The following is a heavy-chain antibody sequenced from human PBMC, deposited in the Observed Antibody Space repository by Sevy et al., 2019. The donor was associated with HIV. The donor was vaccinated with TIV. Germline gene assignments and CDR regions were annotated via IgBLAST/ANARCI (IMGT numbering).Heavy chain of an antibody. CDR1: GYTFTGYY. V-gene: IGHV1-2*02. J-gene: IGHJ6*02. Sequence: ASVKVSCKASGYTFTGYYMHWVRQAPGQGLEWMGWINPNSGGTNYAQKFQGRVTMTRDTSISTAYMELSRLRSDDTAVYYWSRIGYSSSWYYYYGMDVWGQGTTVTVSS. D-gene: IGHD6-13*01. CDR3: SRIGYSSSWYYYYGMDV. CDR2: INPNSGGT.